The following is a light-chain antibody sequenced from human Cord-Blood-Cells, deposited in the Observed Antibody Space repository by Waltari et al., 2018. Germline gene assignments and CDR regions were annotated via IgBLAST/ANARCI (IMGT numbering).Light chain of an antibody. CDR3: GTWDSSLSASGV. Sequence: QSVLTQPPSVSAAPGQKVTISCSGSSSNIGNNYVSWYQQLPGTAPKLLIYESNSGPSGSPYRCSGSKLCTSATLGSTGLQTEDEADYYCGTWDSSLSASGVFGGGTKLTVL. J-gene: IGLJ3*02. V-gene: IGLV1-51*01. CDR1: SSNIGNNY. CDR2: ESN.